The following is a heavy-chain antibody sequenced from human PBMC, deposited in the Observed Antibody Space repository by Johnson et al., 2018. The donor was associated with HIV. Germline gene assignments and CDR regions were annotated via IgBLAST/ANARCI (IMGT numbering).Heavy chain of an antibody. CDR2: ISGDDDIT. D-gene: IGHD2-21*01. CDR1: GFTFTSYA. CDR3: ANALILDAFDI. J-gene: IGHJ3*02. V-gene: IGHV3-23*04. Sequence: VQLVESGGGLVQPGGSLRLSCVVSGFTFTSYAMTWVRQAPGKGLEWVSAISGDDDITYYADSVKGRFTISRDNSKNTLYLQMSSLRAEDTAVYYCANALILDAFDIWGQGTMVTVSS.